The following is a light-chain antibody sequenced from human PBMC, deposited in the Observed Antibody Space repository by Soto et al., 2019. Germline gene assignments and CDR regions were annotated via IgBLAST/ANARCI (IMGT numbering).Light chain of an antibody. CDR3: QQYNGYWT. V-gene: IGKV1-5*03. CDR2: KAS. Sequence: DIQMTQSPSTLSASVGDRVTITCRASQSISDLLAWYQHKPGKAPKLLIYKASVLKSGVPSRFSGSGSGTEYTLTISSLQSDDFASYYCQQYNGYWTFGQGTKVEI. J-gene: IGKJ1*01. CDR1: QSISDL.